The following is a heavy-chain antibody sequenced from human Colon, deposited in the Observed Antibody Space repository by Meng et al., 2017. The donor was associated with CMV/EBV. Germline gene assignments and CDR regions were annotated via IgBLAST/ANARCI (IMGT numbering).Heavy chain of an antibody. J-gene: IGHJ6*02. CDR2: ISNINYI. Sequence: GESLKISCEASGFIFKNYIMHWVRQAPGKGLEWVSSISNINYIYQADSVKGRFSISRDNAKNSLSLLMNSLRPEDTAVYYCARSHYYGLDVWGQGTTVTVSS. CDR1: GFIFKNYI. CDR3: ARSHYYGLDV. V-gene: IGHV3-21*01.